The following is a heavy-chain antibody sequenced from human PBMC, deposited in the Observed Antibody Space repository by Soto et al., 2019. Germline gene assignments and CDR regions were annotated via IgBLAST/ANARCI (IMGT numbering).Heavy chain of an antibody. CDR3: ERVEGDQYFDL. V-gene: IGHV3-21*01. CDR1: GFTFSSYS. J-gene: IGHJ2*01. D-gene: IGHD2-21*02. CDR2: ISSSSSYI. Sequence: GGSLRLSCAASGFTFSSYSINWVRQAPGKGLEWVSSISSSSSYIYYADSVKGRFTISRDNAKNSLYLQMNSLRAEDTAVYYCERVEGDQYFDLWGRGTLVTVSS.